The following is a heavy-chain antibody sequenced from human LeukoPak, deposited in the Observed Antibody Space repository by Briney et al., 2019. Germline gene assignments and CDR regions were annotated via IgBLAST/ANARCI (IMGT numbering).Heavy chain of an antibody. D-gene: IGHD4-17*01. J-gene: IGHJ4*02. CDR1: GFTFSRYG. Sequence: PGGALRLSCAASGFTFSRYGMHWVRQAPRKGLEGVGVISYDGSNKYYSASVKGRVTISRDNSKNTLYLQMNSLRAEDTAVYYCAKVGTGDYVGAFDYWGQGALVTVSS. CDR2: ISYDGSNK. V-gene: IGHV3-30*18. CDR3: AKVGTGDYVGAFDY.